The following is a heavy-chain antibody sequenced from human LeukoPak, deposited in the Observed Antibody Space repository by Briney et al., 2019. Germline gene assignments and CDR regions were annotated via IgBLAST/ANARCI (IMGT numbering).Heavy chain of an antibody. V-gene: IGHV3-30-3*01. J-gene: IGHJ3*02. D-gene: IGHD2-15*01. CDR2: IATDGSQI. Sequence: GGSLRLSCAASGFTFNQYIMDWGRPAPGKGLEWVAVIATDGSQIFYVESVKGRFTKHRENSKNTLYLQMNSLRSEDTSVYFCVRERQGTIVHAGACDIWGQGIMVTVSS. CDR3: VRERQGTIVHAGACDI. CDR1: GFTFNQYI.